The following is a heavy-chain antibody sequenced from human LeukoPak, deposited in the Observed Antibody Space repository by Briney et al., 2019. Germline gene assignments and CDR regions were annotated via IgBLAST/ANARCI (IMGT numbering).Heavy chain of an antibody. J-gene: IGHJ3*02. CDR3: ARTKTDHDAFDI. CDR1: GYTFTSYN. Sequence: ASVKVSCKASGYTFTSYNINWLRQATGQGLEWMGWMNPNSGNTGYAQKFQGRVTMTRYTSISTAYMELSSLRSEDTAVYYCARTKTDHDAFDIWGQGTMVTVSS. V-gene: IGHV1-8*01. D-gene: IGHD2-8*01. CDR2: MNPNSGNT.